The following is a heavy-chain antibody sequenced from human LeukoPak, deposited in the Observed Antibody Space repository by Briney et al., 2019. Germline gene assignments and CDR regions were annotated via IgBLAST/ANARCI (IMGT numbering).Heavy chain of an antibody. D-gene: IGHD6-13*01. V-gene: IGHV3-74*01. CDR2: INGDGSTT. CDR1: GFTFSSYW. Sequence: PGGSLRLSCAASGFTFSSYWMHWVRQAPGKGLVWVSHINGDGSTTSYAGSVKGRFTISRDNAKNTVYLQMNSLRAEDTAVYYCAKGGSSSPRSTFDYWGQGTLLTVSS. CDR3: AKGGSSSPRSTFDY. J-gene: IGHJ4*02.